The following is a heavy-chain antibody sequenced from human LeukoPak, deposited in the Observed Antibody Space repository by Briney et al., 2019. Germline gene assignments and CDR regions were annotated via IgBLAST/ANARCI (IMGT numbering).Heavy chain of an antibody. V-gene: IGHV3-48*01. Sequence: PGGSLRLSCAASGFTFSSFNMNWVRQSPGKGLEWMSYISSGGATIFYADSVKGRFTISRDNAKNSVYLQMTNVRAEDTAVYYCARDRCGNNCYRGDAFDIWGQGTMVTVSS. CDR3: ARDRCGNNCYRGDAFDI. D-gene: IGHD2-2*01. J-gene: IGHJ3*02. CDR1: GFTFSSFN. CDR2: ISSGGATI.